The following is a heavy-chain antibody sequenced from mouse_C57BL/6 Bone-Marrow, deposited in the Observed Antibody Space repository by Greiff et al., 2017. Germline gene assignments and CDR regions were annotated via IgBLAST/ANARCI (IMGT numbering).Heavy chain of an antibody. D-gene: IGHD2-4*01. V-gene: IGHV1-15*01. CDR1: GYTFTDYE. J-gene: IGHJ3*01. CDR3: TRKFIYYDYDWFAY. CDR2: IDPETGGT. Sequence: QVQLQQSGAELVRPGASVTLSCKASGYTFTDYEMHWVKQTPVHGLEWIGAIDPETGGTAYNQKFKGKAILTADKSSSTAYMELRSLTSEDSAVYYCTRKFIYYDYDWFAYWGQGTLVTVSA.